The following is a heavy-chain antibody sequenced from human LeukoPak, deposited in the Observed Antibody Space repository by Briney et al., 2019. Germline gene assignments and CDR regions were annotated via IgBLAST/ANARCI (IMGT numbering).Heavy chain of an antibody. D-gene: IGHD6-6*01. Sequence: QAGGSLRLSCAASGFTFSSYAMHWVRQAPGKGLEWVAVISYDGSNKYYADSVKGRFTISRDNSKNTLYLQMNSLRAEDTAVYYCVRSLAARSSSDYWGQGILVTVSS. V-gene: IGHV3-30*01. CDR3: VRSLAARSSSDY. CDR2: ISYDGSNK. CDR1: GFTFSSYA. J-gene: IGHJ4*02.